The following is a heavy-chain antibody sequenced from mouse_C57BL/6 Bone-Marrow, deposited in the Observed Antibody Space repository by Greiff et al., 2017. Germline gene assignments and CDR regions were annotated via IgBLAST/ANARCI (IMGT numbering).Heavy chain of an antibody. J-gene: IGHJ1*03. V-gene: IGHV1-81*01. CDR2: IYPRSGTT. CDR1: GYTFTSYG. Sequence: QVQLQQSGAELARPGASVKLSCKASGYTFTSYGISWVKPRTGQGLEWIGEIYPRSGTTYYTAKFKGTATLTADNSSSTAYMELRSLTSEDSAVYFCPLLRYPWYFDVWGTGTTVTVSS. CDR3: PLLRYPWYFDV. D-gene: IGHD1-1*01.